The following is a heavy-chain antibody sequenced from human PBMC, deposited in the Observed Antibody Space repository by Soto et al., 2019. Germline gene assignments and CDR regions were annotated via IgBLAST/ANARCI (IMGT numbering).Heavy chain of an antibody. CDR3: AKEGGYDISPACPGGFDS. CDR2: IGNKGDYI. J-gene: IGHJ4*02. Sequence: GGSLRLSCAASGFTFSNYAMSWVRQAPGKGLEWVSSIGNKGDYIYHADSVKGRFTISRDNSKNTLFLQMNSLRAEDTAIYYCAKEGGYDISPACPGGFDSWGQGTLVTVSS. D-gene: IGHD3-22*01. V-gene: IGHV3-23*01. CDR1: GFTFSNYA.